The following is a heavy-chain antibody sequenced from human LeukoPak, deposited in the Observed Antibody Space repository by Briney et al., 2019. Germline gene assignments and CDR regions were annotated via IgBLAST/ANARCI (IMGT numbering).Heavy chain of an antibody. Sequence: ASVKVSCKASGYTFTGYYMHWVRQAPGRGLEWMGWINPNSGGTNYAQKFQGRVTMTRDTSISTAYMELSRLRSDDTAVYYCARDSDYGDYPYYFDYWGQGTLVTVSS. J-gene: IGHJ4*02. CDR3: ARDSDYGDYPYYFDY. D-gene: IGHD4-17*01. V-gene: IGHV1-2*02. CDR2: INPNSGGT. CDR1: GYTFTGYY.